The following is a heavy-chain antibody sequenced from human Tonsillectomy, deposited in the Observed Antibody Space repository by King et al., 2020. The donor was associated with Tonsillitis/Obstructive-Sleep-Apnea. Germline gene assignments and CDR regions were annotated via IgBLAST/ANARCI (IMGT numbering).Heavy chain of an antibody. CDR3: ARLYGGIHPPDY. D-gene: IGHD4-23*01. V-gene: IGHV4-39*02. CDR2: IYYGGNT. Sequence: QLQESGPGLVKPSETLSLTCSVSGGSIRSSTYYWGWIRQPPGKGLEWFGSIYYGGNTYYNPSLKSRVTISVDTSKNHFSLKLSSVTAADTAVYYCARLYGGIHPPDYWGQGTLVTVSS. CDR1: GGSIRSSTYY. J-gene: IGHJ4*02.